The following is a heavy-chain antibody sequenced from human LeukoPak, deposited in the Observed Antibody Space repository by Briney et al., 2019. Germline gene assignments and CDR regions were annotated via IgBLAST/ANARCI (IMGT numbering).Heavy chain of an antibody. D-gene: IGHD5-18*01. CDR1: GFTFSSYA. J-gene: IGHJ4*02. Sequence: GGSLRLSRAASGFTFSSYAMSWVRQAPGKGLEWVSAISGSGGSTYYADSVKGRFTISRDNSKNTLYLQMNSLRAEDTAVYYCAKALGIQLWSLPNDYWGQGTLVTVSS. CDR3: AKALGIQLWSLPNDY. V-gene: IGHV3-23*01. CDR2: ISGSGGST.